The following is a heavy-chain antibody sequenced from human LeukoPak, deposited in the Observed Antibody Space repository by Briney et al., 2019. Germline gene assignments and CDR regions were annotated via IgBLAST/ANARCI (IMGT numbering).Heavy chain of an antibody. D-gene: IGHD3-16*01. CDR1: GASISGSGYY. V-gene: IGHV4-39*01. Sequence: SETLSLTCAVSGASISGSGYYWGWIRQPPGKGLEWIGNIYSSGSTYYNASLQSRVTISIDTSKNQFSLRLNSVTAADTAMYYCARGVWGTFFDIWGQGTLVTVSS. CDR2: IYSSGST. CDR3: ARGVWGTFFDI. J-gene: IGHJ4*02.